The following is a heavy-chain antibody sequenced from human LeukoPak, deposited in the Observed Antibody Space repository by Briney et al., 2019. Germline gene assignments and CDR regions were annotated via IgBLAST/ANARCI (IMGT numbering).Heavy chain of an antibody. D-gene: IGHD2-2*02. Sequence: GGSLRLSCAASGFTFSTNGMHWVRQAPGKGLEWVAFIRYDGSTKYYADSVKGRFTISRDNSKNTLYLQMNSLSAEDTALYFCAKGYCTGTSCYTGLDYWGQGTLVTVSS. J-gene: IGHJ4*02. V-gene: IGHV3-30*02. CDR1: GFTFSTNG. CDR2: IRYDGSTK. CDR3: AKGYCTGTSCYTGLDY.